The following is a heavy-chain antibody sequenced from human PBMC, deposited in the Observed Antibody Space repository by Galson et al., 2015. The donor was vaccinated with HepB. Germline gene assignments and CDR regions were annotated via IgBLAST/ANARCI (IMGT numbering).Heavy chain of an antibody. CDR2: IYTSGST. Sequence: TLSLTCTVSGGSISSGSYYWSWIRQPAGKGLEWIGRIYTSGSTNYSPSLKSRVTMSVDTSKNQFSLKLSSVTAADTAVYYCARVLSRTIFGVVIISGSFDIWGQGTMVTVSS. V-gene: IGHV4-61*02. CDR3: ARVLSRTIFGVVIISGSFDI. D-gene: IGHD3-3*01. CDR1: GGSISSGSYY. J-gene: IGHJ3*02.